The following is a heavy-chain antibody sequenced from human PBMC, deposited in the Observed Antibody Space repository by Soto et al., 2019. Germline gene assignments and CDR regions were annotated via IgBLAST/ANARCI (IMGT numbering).Heavy chain of an antibody. V-gene: IGHV4-39*01. D-gene: IGHD6-6*01. J-gene: IGHJ6*03. Sequence: SETLSLTCTVSGGSISSSSYYWGWIRQPPGKGLEWIGSIYYSGSTYYNPSLKSRVTISVDTSKNQFSLKLSSVTAADTAVYYCARHARYSSSIDYYYYYMDVWGKGTTVTVSS. CDR3: ARHARYSSSIDYYYYYMDV. CDR1: GGSISSSSYY. CDR2: IYYSGST.